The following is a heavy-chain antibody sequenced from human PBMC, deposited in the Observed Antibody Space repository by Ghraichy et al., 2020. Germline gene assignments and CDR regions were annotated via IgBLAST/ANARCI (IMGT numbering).Heavy chain of an antibody. J-gene: IGHJ4*02. V-gene: IGHV4-59*08. D-gene: IGHD1-26*01. Sequence: SETLSLTCTVSGGSISSYYWSWIRQPPGKGLEWIGYFYYSGSTNYNPSLKSRVTISVDTSKNQFSLKLSSVTAADTAVYYCARHLGVVGAFDYWGQGALVTVSS. CDR2: FYYSGST. CDR1: GGSISSYY. CDR3: ARHLGVVGAFDY.